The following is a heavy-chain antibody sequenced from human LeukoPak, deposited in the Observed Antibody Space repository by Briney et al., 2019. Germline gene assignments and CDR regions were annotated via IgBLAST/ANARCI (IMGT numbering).Heavy chain of an antibody. CDR2: IYSGGST. J-gene: IGHJ4*02. CDR1: GFTVSSNY. CDR3: ARSKGSYFLDY. D-gene: IGHD1-26*01. V-gene: IGHV3-66*01. Sequence: PGGSLRLSCAASGFTVSSNYMSWVRQAPGKGLEWVSVIYSGGSTYYADSVKGRFTISRDNSKNTLYLQMNSLRAEDTAVYYCARSKGSYFLDYWGQGTLVTVSS.